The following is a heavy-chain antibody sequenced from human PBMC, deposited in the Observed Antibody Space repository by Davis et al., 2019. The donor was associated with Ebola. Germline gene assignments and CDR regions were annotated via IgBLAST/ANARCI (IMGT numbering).Heavy chain of an antibody. V-gene: IGHV1-46*01. CDR1: GYTFTSYY. D-gene: IGHD4-11*01. CDR2: INPSGGST. CDR3: ATDYPHLAFQY. Sequence: AASVKVSCKASGYTFTSYYMHWVRQAPGQGLEWMGIINPSGGSTSYAQKFQGRVTMTRDTSTSTVYMELSSLRSEDTAVYYCATDYPHLAFQYWGQGTLVTVSS. J-gene: IGHJ1*01.